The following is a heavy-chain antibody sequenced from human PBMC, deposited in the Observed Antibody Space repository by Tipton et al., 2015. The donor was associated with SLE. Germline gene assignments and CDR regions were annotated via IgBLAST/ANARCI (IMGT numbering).Heavy chain of an antibody. V-gene: IGHV4-31*03. CDR2: IYYSGST. Sequence: TLSLTCTVSGGSISSGGYYWSWIRQHPGKGLEWIGYIYYSGSTYYNPSLKSRLTISVDKSKNQFSLKLSSVTAADTAVYYCAREGWFGENWIDPWGQGTLVTVSS. CDR1: GGSISSGGYY. CDR3: AREGWFGENWIDP. D-gene: IGHD3-10*01. J-gene: IGHJ5*02.